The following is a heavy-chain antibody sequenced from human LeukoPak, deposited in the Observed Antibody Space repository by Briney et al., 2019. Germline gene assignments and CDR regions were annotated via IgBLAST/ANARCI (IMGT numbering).Heavy chain of an antibody. J-gene: IGHJ4*02. Sequence: PGGSLRLSCAASGFTFSDYSMNWVRQAPGKGREWISYIGIDSGNTNYADSLKGRLTISGDKAKNSLYLQMNSLRVEDTGVYYCARDYKYAFDNWGQGTLVTVSS. CDR1: GFTFSDYS. CDR3: ARDYKYAFDN. CDR2: IGIDSGNT. D-gene: IGHD5-24*01. V-gene: IGHV3-48*01.